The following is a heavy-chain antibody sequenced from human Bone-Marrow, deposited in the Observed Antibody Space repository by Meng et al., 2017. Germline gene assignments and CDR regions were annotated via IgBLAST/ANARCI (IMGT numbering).Heavy chain of an antibody. CDR1: GGSISSYY. D-gene: IGHD3-10*01. J-gene: IGHJ1*01. CDR3: AAITMVRGVSFQH. CDR2: IYYSGST. V-gene: IGHV4-59*01. Sequence: SETLSLTCTVSGGSISSYYWSWIRQPPGKGLVWIVYIYYSGSTNYNPSLKSRVTISVDTSKNQFSLKLSSVTAADTAVYYCAAITMVRGVSFQHWGQGTLVTVSS.